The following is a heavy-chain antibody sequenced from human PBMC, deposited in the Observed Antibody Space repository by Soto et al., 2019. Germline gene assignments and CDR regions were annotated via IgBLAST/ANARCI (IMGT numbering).Heavy chain of an antibody. CDR3: AREDVLLQYGMGV. Sequence: QVQLVESGGGVVQPGRSLRLSCAASGFTFSSYAMHWVRQAPGKGLEWVAVISYDGSNKYYADSVKGRFTISRDNSKNTLYLQMNSLRAEDTAVYYCAREDVLLQYGMGVWGQGTTVTVSS. J-gene: IGHJ6*02. CDR2: ISYDGSNK. D-gene: IGHD3-10*01. CDR1: GFTFSSYA. V-gene: IGHV3-30-3*01.